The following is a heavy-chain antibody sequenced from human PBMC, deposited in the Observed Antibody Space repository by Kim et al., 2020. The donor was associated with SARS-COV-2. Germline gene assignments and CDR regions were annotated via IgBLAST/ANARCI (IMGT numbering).Heavy chain of an antibody. V-gene: IGHV5-51*01. J-gene: IGHJ4*02. Sequence: GESLKISCKGSGYSFTSYWIGWVRQMPGKGLEWMGIIYPGDSDTRYSPSFQGQVTISADKSISTAYLQWSSLKASDTAMYYCARLWFGELLYGISFDYWGQGTLVTVSS. D-gene: IGHD3-10*01. CDR2: IYPGDSDT. CDR1: GYSFTSYW. CDR3: ARLWFGELLYGISFDY.